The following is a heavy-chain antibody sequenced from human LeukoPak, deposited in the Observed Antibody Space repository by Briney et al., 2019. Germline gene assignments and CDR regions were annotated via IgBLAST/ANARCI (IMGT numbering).Heavy chain of an antibody. D-gene: IGHD6-19*01. J-gene: IGHJ4*02. CDR1: GFTLDDYA. Sequence: SLRLSCAASGFTLDDYAMHWVRQVPGKGLEWVSGITWNSGSIGYADSVKGRFTISRDNAKNSLYLQMNSLRVEDMAFYYCAKGGSSGWCSGNYFDYWGQGTLVTVSS. CDR2: ITWNSGSI. CDR3: AKGGSSGWCSGNYFDY. V-gene: IGHV3-9*03.